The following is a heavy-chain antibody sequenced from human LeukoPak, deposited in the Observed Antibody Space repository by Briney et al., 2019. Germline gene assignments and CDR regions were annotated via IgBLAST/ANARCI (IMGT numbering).Heavy chain of an antibody. V-gene: IGHV4-39*01. D-gene: IGHD3-3*01. CDR3: ARNYYDFWSGYYGPWFDP. Sequence: SETLSLACTVSGGSISSSSYYWGWIRQPPGKGLEWIGSIYYSGSTYYNPSLKSRVTISVDTSKNQFSLNLSSVTAADTAVYYCARNYYDFWSGYYGPWFDPWGQGTLVTVSS. J-gene: IGHJ5*02. CDR2: IYYSGST. CDR1: GGSISSSSYY.